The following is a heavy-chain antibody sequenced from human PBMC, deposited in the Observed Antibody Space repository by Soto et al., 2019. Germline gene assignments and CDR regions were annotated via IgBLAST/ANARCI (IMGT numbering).Heavy chain of an antibody. CDR2: INSSSGSS. CDR3: ARTWVVNYYYGMDV. CDR1: GYTFNNYY. V-gene: IGHV1-46*02. Sequence: ASVKVSCKASGYTFNNYYMNWVRQAPGQGLEWMGIINSSSGSSRYAQKFQGRLTMTRDTSTSTVYMELSSLTSEDTAVYYCARTWVVNYYYGMDVWG. D-gene: IGHD2-15*01. J-gene: IGHJ6*02.